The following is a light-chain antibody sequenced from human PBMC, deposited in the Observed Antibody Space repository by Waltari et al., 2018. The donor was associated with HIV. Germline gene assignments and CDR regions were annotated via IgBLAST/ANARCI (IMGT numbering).Light chain of an antibody. CDR1: SSDVGGYNY. V-gene: IGLV2-14*03. CDR2: YGS. Sequence: QSALTQPASVSGSPGQSITISCTGTSSDVGGYNYVSWYQQHPGKAPKLMIYYGSNRPSGVSNRFSGSKSGNTASLTISGLQAEDEADYYCSSYTSSSPYVFGTGTKVTVL. J-gene: IGLJ1*01. CDR3: SSYTSSSPYV.